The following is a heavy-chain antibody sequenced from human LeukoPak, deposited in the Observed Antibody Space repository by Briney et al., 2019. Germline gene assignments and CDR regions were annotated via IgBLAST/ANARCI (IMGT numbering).Heavy chain of an antibody. CDR3: ARVTPDFWSGYRNY. D-gene: IGHD3-3*01. J-gene: IGHJ4*02. CDR1: GYTFTSYD. Sequence: ASVKVSRKASGYTFTSYDINWVRQATGQGLEWMGWMNPNSGNTGYAQKFQGRVTMTRNTSISTAYMELGSLRSEDTAVYYCARVTPDFWSGYRNYWGQGTLVTVSS. V-gene: IGHV1-8*01. CDR2: MNPNSGNT.